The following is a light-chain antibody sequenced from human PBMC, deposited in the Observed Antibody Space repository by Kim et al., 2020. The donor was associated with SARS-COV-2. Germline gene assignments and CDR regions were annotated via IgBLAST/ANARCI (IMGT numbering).Light chain of an antibody. CDR3: NARDSNAEVV. Sequence: SSELTQDPAVSVALGQTVRITCQGDSLRSYYATWYQQKPGQAPILVIYGKNNRPSGIPDRLPGSSSGNTASLTITGTQAGDEADYYCNARDSNAEVVFGG. J-gene: IGLJ2*01. CDR1: SLRSYY. CDR2: GKN. V-gene: IGLV3-19*01.